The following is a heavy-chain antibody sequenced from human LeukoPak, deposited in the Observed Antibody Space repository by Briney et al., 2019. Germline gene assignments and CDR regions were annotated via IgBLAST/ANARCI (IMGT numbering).Heavy chain of an antibody. D-gene: IGHD1-14*01. J-gene: IGHJ4*02. CDR2: IYTSGST. V-gene: IGHV4-61*02. CDR1: GGSISSGSYY. Sequence: SETLSLTCTVSGGSISSGSYYWSWIRQPAGKGLEWIGRIYTSGSTNYNPSLKSRVTISVDTSKNQFSLKLCSVTAADTAVYYCARDLNPPHTPPDWGQGTLVTVSS. CDR3: ARDLNPPHTPPD.